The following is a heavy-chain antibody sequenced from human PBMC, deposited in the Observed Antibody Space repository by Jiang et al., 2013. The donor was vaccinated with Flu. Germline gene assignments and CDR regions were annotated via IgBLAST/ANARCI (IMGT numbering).Heavy chain of an antibody. Sequence: SGAEVKKPGSSVKVSCKASGGTFSNFAFSWVRQAPGQGLEWMGRIIPILGAPNYAHKFQGRVTITADMPTSTVYMELSSLRSDDTAIYYCAKDRGGXTGGDNWFGPWGQGTPVIVSS. D-gene: IGHD3-16*01. CDR3: AKDRGGXTGGDNWFGP. CDR2: IIPILGAP. J-gene: IGHJ5*02. CDR1: GGTFSNFA. V-gene: IGHV1-69*04.